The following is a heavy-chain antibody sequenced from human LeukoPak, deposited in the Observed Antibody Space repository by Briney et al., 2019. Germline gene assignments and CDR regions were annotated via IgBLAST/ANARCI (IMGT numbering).Heavy chain of an antibody. CDR3: ARDFGWLSGFDN. CDR1: GFTFSSYA. CDR2: ISYDGTNK. J-gene: IGHJ4*02. V-gene: IGHV3-30-3*01. Sequence: PGRSLRLSCAASGFTFSSYAIHWVRQAPGKGLEWVAIISYDGTNKYYADSVRGRFTISRENPKNTLYLQMNSLRAEDTAVYYCARDFGWLSGFDNWGQGTLVTVSS. D-gene: IGHD3-9*01.